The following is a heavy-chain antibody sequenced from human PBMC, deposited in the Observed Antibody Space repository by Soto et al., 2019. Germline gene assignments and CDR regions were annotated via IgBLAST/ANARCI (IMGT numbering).Heavy chain of an antibody. Sequence: GESLKISCKGSVYSFTSCWIGWVRQMPGKGLEWMGIIYPDDSDSRYSPSFQGQVTISADKSISTAYLQWSSLKASDTAMYYCARQTHYGSSAKRGFDVWGQGTMVTVSS. D-gene: IGHD3-22*01. V-gene: IGHV5-51*01. J-gene: IGHJ3*01. CDR3: ARQTHYGSSAKRGFDV. CDR2: IYPDDSDS. CDR1: VYSFTSCW.